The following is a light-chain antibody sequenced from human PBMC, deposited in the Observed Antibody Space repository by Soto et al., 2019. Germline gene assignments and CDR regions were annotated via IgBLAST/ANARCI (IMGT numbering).Light chain of an antibody. V-gene: IGKV1-12*01. CDR3: QQANSYPWT. CDR1: QGVSAW. J-gene: IGKJ1*01. Sequence: DIHMTQPPSSVFASVGYSVTITCGASQGVSAWVAWYKQKTGEAPNLLIYRASSLLSGVPSRFSGTRSGTDVTLTISSLQPEDVASYYCQQANSYPWTFGQGTKVDIK. CDR2: RAS.